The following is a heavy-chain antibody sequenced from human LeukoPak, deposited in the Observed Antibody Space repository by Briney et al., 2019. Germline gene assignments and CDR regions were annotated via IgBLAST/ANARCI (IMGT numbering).Heavy chain of an antibody. CDR1: GYTFTGYF. V-gene: IGHV1-2*06. J-gene: IGHJ4*02. CDR2: INPNSGGT. Sequence: ASVKVSCKASGYTFTGYFMHWVRQAPGQGLEWMGRINPNSGGTNYAQKFQGRVTMTRDTSISTAYMELSSLRSDDTAVFYCARAYTGYEAFDYWGQGTLVTVSS. CDR3: ARAYTGYEAFDY. D-gene: IGHD5-12*01.